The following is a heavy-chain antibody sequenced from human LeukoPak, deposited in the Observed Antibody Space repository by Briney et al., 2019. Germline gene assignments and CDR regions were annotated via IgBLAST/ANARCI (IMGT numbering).Heavy chain of an antibody. D-gene: IGHD6-13*01. Sequence: GGSLRLSCAASGFTFSSYGMHWVCQAPGKGLEWVAVILHDGSNKYYADSVKGRFTISRDNSKNTLYLQMNSLRAEDTAVYYCARDQIIAAAGYYYYYGMDVWGQGTTVTVSS. CDR1: GFTFSSYG. CDR3: ARDQIIAAAGYYYYYGMDV. CDR2: ILHDGSNK. J-gene: IGHJ6*02. V-gene: IGHV3-33*01.